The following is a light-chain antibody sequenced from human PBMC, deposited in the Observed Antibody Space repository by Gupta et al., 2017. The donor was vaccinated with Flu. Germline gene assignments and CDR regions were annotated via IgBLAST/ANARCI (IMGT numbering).Light chain of an antibody. CDR1: KLGDKF. Sequence: SYELTQPLSVYVSPGQPASITCSGDKLGDKFACWYQQKPGQSPMLVIYQDNKRPSGIPERFSGSNSGNTATLTISGTQAMDEADYYCQAWDSSTGGVFGTGTKVSVL. CDR2: QDN. J-gene: IGLJ1*01. V-gene: IGLV3-1*01. CDR3: QAWDSSTGGV.